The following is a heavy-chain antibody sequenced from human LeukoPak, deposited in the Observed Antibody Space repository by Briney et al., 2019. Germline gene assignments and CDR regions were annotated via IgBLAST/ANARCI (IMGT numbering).Heavy chain of an antibody. CDR1: GFTFSSYS. J-gene: IGHJ6*03. CDR3: ARALRFLEWLVPSYYYYYMDV. CDR2: ISSSSSTI. D-gene: IGHD3-3*01. V-gene: IGHV3-48*01. Sequence: GGSLRLSCAASGFTFSSYSMNWVRQAPGKGLEWVSYISSSSSTIYYADSVKGRFTISRDNAKNSLYLQMNSLRAEDTAVYYCARALRFLEWLVPSYYYYYMDVWGKGTTVTVSS.